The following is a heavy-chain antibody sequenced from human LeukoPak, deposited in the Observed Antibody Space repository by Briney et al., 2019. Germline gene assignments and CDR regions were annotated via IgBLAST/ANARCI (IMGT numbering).Heavy chain of an antibody. Sequence: PGRSLRLSCAASGFPFSSYGMHWVRQAPGKGLEWVAVISYDGSNIYYADSVKGRFTISRDNSKNTLYLQMNSLRGEDTAVYYCAKKQPGTMMALPDSWGQGTLVTVSS. CDR1: GFPFSSYG. CDR2: ISYDGSNI. J-gene: IGHJ4*02. CDR3: AKKQPGTMMALPDS. D-gene: IGHD3-22*01. V-gene: IGHV3-30*18.